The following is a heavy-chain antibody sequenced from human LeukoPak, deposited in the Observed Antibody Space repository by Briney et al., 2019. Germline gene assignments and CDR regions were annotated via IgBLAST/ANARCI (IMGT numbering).Heavy chain of an antibody. V-gene: IGHV1-2*06. D-gene: IGHD5-18*01. CDR2: INPNSGDT. J-gene: IGHJ4*02. Sequence: ASVKVSCKASGYTFTGYYLHWVRQAPGQGLEWVGRINPNSGDTNYAQNFQDRVTMTRDTSISTAYIDLSRLRSDDTAVYYCARGYSYDFNYWGQGTLVTVSS. CDR1: GYTFTGYY. CDR3: ARGYSYDFNY.